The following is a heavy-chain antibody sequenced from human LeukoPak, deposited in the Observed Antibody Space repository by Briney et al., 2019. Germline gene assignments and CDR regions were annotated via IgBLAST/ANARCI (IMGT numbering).Heavy chain of an antibody. Sequence: GGSLRLSCAASGFTFSSYGMSWVRQAPGKGLEWVSAISGSGGSTYYADSVKGRFTISRDNSKNTLYLQMNSLRAEDTAVYYCAKNPGWEELTGTTWDISDYWGQGTLVTVSS. CDR1: GFTFSSYG. J-gene: IGHJ4*02. D-gene: IGHD1-20*01. V-gene: IGHV3-23*01. CDR2: ISGSGGST. CDR3: AKNPGWEELTGTTWDISDY.